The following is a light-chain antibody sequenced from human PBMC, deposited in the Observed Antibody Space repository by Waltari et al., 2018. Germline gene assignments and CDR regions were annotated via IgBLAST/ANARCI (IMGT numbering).Light chain of an antibody. J-gene: IGKJ2*01. CDR3: QQYYTTPYT. Sequence: DVKMTQPPDPLVVALGERSDISCMSSQNVIYRPNKKNYLAWFQQRPGQPPKLLIYWASIRESGVPDRFSGRGSGTDFTLTISSLQAEDVAVYYCQQYYTTPYTFGQGTKLRIK. CDR1: QNVIYRPNKKNY. V-gene: IGKV4-1*01. CDR2: WAS.